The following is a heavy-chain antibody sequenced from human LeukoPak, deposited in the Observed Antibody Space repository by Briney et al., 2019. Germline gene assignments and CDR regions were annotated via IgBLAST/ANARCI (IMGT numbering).Heavy chain of an antibody. D-gene: IGHD6-13*01. CDR2: LNPSGGST. J-gene: IGHJ6*03. CDR3: ARGPSGTRYYYYYYMDV. CDR1: GYTFTSYY. V-gene: IGHV1-46*01. Sequence: ASVKVSCKASGYTFTSYYMHWVRQAPGQGLEWMGILNPSGGSTSYAQKFQGRVTMTRDMSTSTVYMELSSLRSEDTAVYYCARGPSGTRYYYYYYMDVWDKGTTVTVSS.